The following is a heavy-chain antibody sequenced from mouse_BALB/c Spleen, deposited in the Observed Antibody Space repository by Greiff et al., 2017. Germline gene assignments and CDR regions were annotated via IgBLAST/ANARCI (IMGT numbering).Heavy chain of an antibody. Sequence: EVQLMESGPGLVKPSQSLSLTCTVTGYSITSDYAWNWIRQFPGNKLEWMGYISYSGSTSYNPSLKSRISITRDTSKNQFFLQLNSVTTEDTATYYCARMGYGNSYYYAMDYWGQGTSVTVSS. CDR1: GYSITSDYA. D-gene: IGHD2-10*02. V-gene: IGHV3-2*02. CDR3: ARMGYGNSYYYAMDY. J-gene: IGHJ4*01. CDR2: ISYSGST.